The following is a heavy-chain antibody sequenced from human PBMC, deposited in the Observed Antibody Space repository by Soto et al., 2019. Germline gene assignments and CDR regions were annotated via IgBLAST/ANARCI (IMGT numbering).Heavy chain of an antibody. Sequence: GGSLRLSCAASEFTFSSYSMVWVRQAPGKGLEWVSGVNGGGDITYYAESVKGRFTISRDNSKNTLYLQMNSLRAEDTAVFYCARGHFGVTMDVWGQGTTVTVSS. CDR3: ARGHFGVTMDV. J-gene: IGHJ6*02. V-gene: IGHV3-23*01. D-gene: IGHD3-3*01. CDR2: VNGGGDIT. CDR1: EFTFSSYS.